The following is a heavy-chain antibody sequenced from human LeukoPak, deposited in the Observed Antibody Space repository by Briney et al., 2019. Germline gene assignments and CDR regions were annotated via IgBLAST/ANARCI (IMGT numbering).Heavy chain of an antibody. CDR2: INPYSGDT. Sequence: ASVTVSCKASGYTFTNYYMHWVRQAPGQGLEWMGWINPYSGDTMYAQKFQGRVTMTRDTSISTAYMELNRLRSDDTAVYYCARTNGGYEYNWGQGTLVIVSS. V-gene: IGHV1-2*02. J-gene: IGHJ4*02. CDR1: GYTFTNYY. D-gene: IGHD5-12*01. CDR3: ARTNGGYEYN.